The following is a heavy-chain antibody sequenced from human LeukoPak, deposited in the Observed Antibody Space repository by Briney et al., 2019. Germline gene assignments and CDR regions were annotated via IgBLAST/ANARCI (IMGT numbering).Heavy chain of an antibody. CDR2: INHSGST. CDR1: GGSFSGYY. Sequence: SETLSLTCAVYGGSFSGYYWSWIRQPPGKGLEWIGEINHSGSTNYNPSLKSRVTISVDTSKNQFSLKLSSVTAADTAVYYCARGPLDSSGWQRNYYYYYYMDVWGKGTTVTVSS. V-gene: IGHV4-34*01. CDR3: ARGPLDSSGWQRNYYYYYYMDV. D-gene: IGHD6-19*01. J-gene: IGHJ6*03.